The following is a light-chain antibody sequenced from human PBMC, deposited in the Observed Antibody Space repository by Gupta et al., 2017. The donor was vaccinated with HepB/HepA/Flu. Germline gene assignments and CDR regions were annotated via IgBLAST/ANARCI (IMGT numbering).Light chain of an antibody. CDR1: SSDVGGYNY. V-gene: IGLV2-11*01. J-gene: IGLJ3*02. Sequence: HSALTQPRSVSGSPGQSVTISCTGTSSDVGGYNYVSWYQQHPGKAPRLIIFDVDKRPSGVPNRFSGSKSGNTASLTISGLQAEDDTDYYCCAYAGSDTLVFGGGTKVAVL. CDR2: DVD. CDR3: CAYAGSDTLV.